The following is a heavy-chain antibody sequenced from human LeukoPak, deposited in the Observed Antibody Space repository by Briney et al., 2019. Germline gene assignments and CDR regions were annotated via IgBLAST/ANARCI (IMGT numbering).Heavy chain of an antibody. CDR1: GSTFSSYS. CDR2: IQYDGSNE. J-gene: IGHJ6*03. Sequence: AGGSLRLSCAASGSTFSSYSMSWVRQAPGKGLEWVAYIQYDGSNEQYAHSVKGRFRISRDSSKNILYLQMNSLRAEDTAVYYCAKDRCSNGIGCYYYYMDVWGKGTTVTISS. D-gene: IGHD2-8*01. V-gene: IGHV3-30*02. CDR3: AKDRCSNGIGCYYYYMDV.